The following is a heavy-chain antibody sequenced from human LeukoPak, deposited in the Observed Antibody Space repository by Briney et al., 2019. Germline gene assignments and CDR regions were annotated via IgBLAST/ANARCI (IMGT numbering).Heavy chain of an antibody. D-gene: IGHD2-21*02. V-gene: IGHV1-69*13. J-gene: IGHJ4*02. CDR2: IIPIFGTA. CDR1: GGTFSSYA. Sequence: ASVKVSCKASGGTFSSYAISWVRQAPGQGLEWMGGIIPIFGTANYAQKFQGRVTITADESTSTAYMEPSSLRSEDTAVYYCAREPHDCGGDCYVDYWGQGTLVTVSS. CDR3: AREPHDCGGDCYVDY.